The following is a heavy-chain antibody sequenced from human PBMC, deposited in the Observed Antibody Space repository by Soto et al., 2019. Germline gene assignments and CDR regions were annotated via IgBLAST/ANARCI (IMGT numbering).Heavy chain of an antibody. Sequence: QVQLVQSGAEVKKPGASVKVSCKASGYTFTSYGISWVRQAPGQGLEWMGWISAYNGNTNYAQKLQGRVTMTTDTSKSTAYMELRSLRSDDTAAYYCAREPDYYDSSGPGYYGMDVWGQGTTVTVSS. D-gene: IGHD3-22*01. J-gene: IGHJ6*02. V-gene: IGHV1-18*01. CDR2: ISAYNGNT. CDR1: GYTFTSYG. CDR3: AREPDYYDSSGPGYYGMDV.